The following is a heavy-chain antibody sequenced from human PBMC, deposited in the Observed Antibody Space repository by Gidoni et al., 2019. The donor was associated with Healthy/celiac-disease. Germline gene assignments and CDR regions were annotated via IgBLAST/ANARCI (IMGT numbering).Heavy chain of an antibody. CDR3: ARLGVDPHFDY. CDR1: GGSISSSSYY. Sequence: QLQLQESGPGLVKPSETLSLTCTVSGGSISSSSYYWGWIRQPPGKGLEWIGSIYYSGSTYYNPSRKSRVTISVDTSKNQFSLKLSSVTAADTAVYYCARLGVDPHFDYWGQGTLVTVSS. V-gene: IGHV4-39*01. CDR2: IYYSGST. J-gene: IGHJ4*02.